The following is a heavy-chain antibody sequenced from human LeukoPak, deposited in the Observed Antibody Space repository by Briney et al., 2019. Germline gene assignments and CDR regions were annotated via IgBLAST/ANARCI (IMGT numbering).Heavy chain of an antibody. D-gene: IGHD3-22*01. CDR3: APHPRDMIVVVTDDY. Sequence: PGGTLRLSCAASGFTFSRYGMSWVRQAPGKGLEWVSAISGGGSSTYYADSVKGRFTISRDNSKNTLYLQMNSLRAEDTAVYYCAPHPRDMIVVVTDDYWGQGTLVTVSS. V-gene: IGHV3-23*01. CDR2: ISGGGSST. CDR1: GFTFSRYG. J-gene: IGHJ4*02.